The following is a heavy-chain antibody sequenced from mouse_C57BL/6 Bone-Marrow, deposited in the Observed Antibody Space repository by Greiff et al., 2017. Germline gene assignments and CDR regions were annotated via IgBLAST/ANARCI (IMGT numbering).Heavy chain of an antibody. V-gene: IGHV1-54*01. CDR3: ARAHYGSFAY. J-gene: IGHJ3*01. Sequence: VQLQQSGAELVRPGTSVKVSCKASGYAFTNYLIEWVKQRPGQGLEWIGVINPGSGGTNYNEKFKGKATLTADKSSSTAYMQLSSLTSEDSAVYFCARAHYGSFAYWGQGTLVTVSA. CDR1: GYAFTNYL. CDR2: INPGSGGT. D-gene: IGHD1-1*01.